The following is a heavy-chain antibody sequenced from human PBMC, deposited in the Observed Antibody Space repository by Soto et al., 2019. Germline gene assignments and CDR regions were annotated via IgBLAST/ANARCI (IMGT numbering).Heavy chain of an antibody. CDR1: GYTFTNYG. D-gene: IGHD7-27*01. CDR3: VRDGDSTYTLDV. V-gene: IGHV1-18*01. Sequence: QVQLVQSGAEVKKPGASVKVSCKASGYTFTNYGISWVRQAPGQGLEWMGWISANSGNTNFAQNFQGRVTVTTDTSTTTAYMELRSLTSDDTAVYFCVRDGDSTYTLDVWGQGTAVTVSS. J-gene: IGHJ6*02. CDR2: ISANSGNT.